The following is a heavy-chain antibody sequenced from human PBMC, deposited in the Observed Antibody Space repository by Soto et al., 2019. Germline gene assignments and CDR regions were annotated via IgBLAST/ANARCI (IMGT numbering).Heavy chain of an antibody. J-gene: IGHJ3*02. CDR1: GDSIGSGDYW. CDR2: MYYSGSI. Sequence: QLQLQESGPGLVKPSETLSLTCIVSGDSIGSGDYWWAWIRQPPGKGLEWIGSMYYSGSIFYNPSVKSRITMAVDPSKNQFSLNLSSVTAADTALYYCSRQIGLSLWAFDIWGQGTLVTASS. CDR3: SRQIGLSLWAFDI. V-gene: IGHV4-39*01. D-gene: IGHD3-16*01.